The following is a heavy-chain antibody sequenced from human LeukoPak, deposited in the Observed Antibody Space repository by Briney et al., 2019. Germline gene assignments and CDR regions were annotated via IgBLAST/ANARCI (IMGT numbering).Heavy chain of an antibody. Sequence: ASVKVSCKASGYTFTRSAISWVRQAPGQGLEWMGWISADNGNTNSAQHLQARVTITWNTSISTAYMELSSLRSEDTAIYYCAREEHSSTWYGYWGHGTLVTVSS. CDR3: AREEHSSTWYGY. V-gene: IGHV1-18*01. CDR2: ISADNGNT. J-gene: IGHJ5*01. CDR1: GYTFTRSA. D-gene: IGHD6-13*01.